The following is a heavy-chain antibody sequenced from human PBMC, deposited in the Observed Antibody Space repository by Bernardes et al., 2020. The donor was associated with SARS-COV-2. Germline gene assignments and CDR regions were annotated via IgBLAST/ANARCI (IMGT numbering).Heavy chain of an antibody. Sequence: SETLSLTCAVYGGSFIGYYWSWIRQPPGKGLEWIGEINHSGSTNYNPSLKSRVTISVDTSKNQFSLKLSSVTAADTAVYYCARGQRGLFDYWGQGTLVTVSS. CDR1: GGSFIGYY. CDR3: ARGQRGLFDY. V-gene: IGHV4-34*01. CDR2: INHSGST. J-gene: IGHJ4*02.